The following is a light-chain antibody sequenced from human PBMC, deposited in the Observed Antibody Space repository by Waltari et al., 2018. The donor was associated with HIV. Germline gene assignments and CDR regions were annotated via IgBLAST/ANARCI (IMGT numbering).Light chain of an antibody. J-gene: IGLJ2*01. CDR3: SSYTSSSTRL. Sequence: QPASVSGSPGQSITISCTGTSSDVGGYNYVSWYQQHPGKAPKLMIYEVSNRPSGVSDRFSGSKSGNTASLTISGLQAEDEADYYCSSYTSSSTRLFGGGTKLTVL. V-gene: IGLV2-14*01. CDR2: EVS. CDR1: SSDVGGYNY.